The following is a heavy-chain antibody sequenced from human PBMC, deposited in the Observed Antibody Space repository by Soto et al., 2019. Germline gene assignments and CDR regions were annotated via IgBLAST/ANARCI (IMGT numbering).Heavy chain of an antibody. CDR1: GYTFTSYG. V-gene: IGHV1-18*01. CDR3: ARDRRSYSYSYYGMDV. J-gene: IGHJ6*02. D-gene: IGHD1-26*01. CDR2: ISAYNGNT. Sequence: ASVKVSCKASGYTFTSYGISWVRQAPGQGLEWMGWISAYNGNTNYAQKLQGRVTMTTDTSTSTAYMELRSLRSDDTAVYYCARDRRSYSYSYYGMDVWGQGTPVTVSS.